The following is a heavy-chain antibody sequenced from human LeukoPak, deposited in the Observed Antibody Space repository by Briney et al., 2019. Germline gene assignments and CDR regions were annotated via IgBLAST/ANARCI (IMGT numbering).Heavy chain of an antibody. V-gene: IGHV3-53*01. D-gene: IGHD2-2*01. CDR3: ARGSTSEYFDI. CDR1: GFTVSSNY. CDR2: IYSGGST. J-gene: IGHJ2*01. Sequence: HPGGSLRLSCAASGFTVSSNYMSWVRQAPGKGLEGVSVIYSGGSTYYADSVKGRFTISRDNSKNTLYLQMHSLRAEDTAVYYCARGSTSEYFDIWGRGTLVTVSS.